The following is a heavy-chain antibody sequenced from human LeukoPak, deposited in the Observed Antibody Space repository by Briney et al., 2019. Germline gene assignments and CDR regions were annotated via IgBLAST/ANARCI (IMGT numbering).Heavy chain of an antibody. CDR3: ARDPWERRRDDAFDI. J-gene: IGHJ3*02. Sequence: ASVKVSCKASGYTFSTYGISWVRQAPGQGLEWMGWISAYNGNTKYAQKFQGRVTMTTDTSTSTAYMELRSLRSDDAAVYYCARDPWERRRDDAFDIWGQGTMVTVSS. CDR1: GYTFSTYG. V-gene: IGHV1-18*01. D-gene: IGHD1-1*01. CDR2: ISAYNGNT.